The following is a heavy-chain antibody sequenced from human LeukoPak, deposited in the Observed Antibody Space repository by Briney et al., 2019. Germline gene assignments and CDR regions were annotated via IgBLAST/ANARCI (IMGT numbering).Heavy chain of an antibody. CDR1: GGSISSGGYY. D-gene: IGHD4-23*01. J-gene: IGHJ3*02. CDR3: ARHSPPPGTVVTPDNDAFDI. Sequence: SQTLSLTCTVSGGSISSGGYYWSWIRQHPGKGLEWIGYIYYSGSTYYNPSLKSRVTISVDTSKNQFSLKLSSVTAADTAVYYCARHSPPPGTVVTPDNDAFDIWGQGTMVTVSS. V-gene: IGHV4-31*03. CDR2: IYYSGST.